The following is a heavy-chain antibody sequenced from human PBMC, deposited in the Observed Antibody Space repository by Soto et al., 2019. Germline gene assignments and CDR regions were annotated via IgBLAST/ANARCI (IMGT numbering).Heavy chain of an antibody. D-gene: IGHD6-6*01. J-gene: IGHJ6*02. CDR1: GYTFTSYG. CDR3: AREGVVPYYYYGMDG. V-gene: IGHV1-18*01. Sequence: QVQLVQSGGEVKKPGASVKVSCKASGYTFTSYGISWVRQAPGQGLEWMGWISGYNGKTNYAQKVQDRVTMTTDTSTSTVYMELRTLRSDDTAVYYCAREGVVPYYYYGMDGWGQGTAVTVSS. CDR2: ISGYNGKT.